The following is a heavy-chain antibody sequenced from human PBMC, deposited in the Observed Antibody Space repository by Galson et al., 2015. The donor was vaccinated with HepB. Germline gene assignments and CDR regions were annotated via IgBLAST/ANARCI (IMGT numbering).Heavy chain of an antibody. V-gene: IGHV4-39*01. CDR3: ARHWSSGWYRDLSGYFQH. J-gene: IGHJ1*01. CDR2: IYYSGST. CDR1: GGSISSSSYY. Sequence: SETLSLTCTVSGGSISSSSYYWGWIRQPPGKGLEWIGSIYYSGSTYYNPSLKSRVTISVDTSKNQFSLKLSSVTAADTAVYYCARHWSSGWYRDLSGYFQHWGQGTLVTVSS. D-gene: IGHD6-19*01.